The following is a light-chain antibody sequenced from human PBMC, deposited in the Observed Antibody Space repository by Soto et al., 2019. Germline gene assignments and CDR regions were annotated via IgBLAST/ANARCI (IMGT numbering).Light chain of an antibody. Sequence: DIQMTQSPSSLSASVGDRVTIACRASQAITRYLHWYQQKPGKAPRLLIYDASTLQSGVPSRFSGSGSATDLTLTISSLQPEDFATYYCQQSYSTPLTFGPGTKVDV. CDR1: QAITRY. V-gene: IGKV1-39*01. J-gene: IGKJ3*01. CDR3: QQSYSTPLT. CDR2: DAS.